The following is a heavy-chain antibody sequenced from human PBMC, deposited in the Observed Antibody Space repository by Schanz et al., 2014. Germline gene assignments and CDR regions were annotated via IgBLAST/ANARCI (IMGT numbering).Heavy chain of an antibody. CDR1: GITFSSHS. CDR3: AKGRFGELSAFDI. CDR2: VSSRSDEI. V-gene: IGHV3-23*04. Sequence: EVQLVESGGGLVQPGGSLRLSCAASGITFSSHSFNWVRQAPGKGLEWVAAVSSRSDEIKYADSVRGRFTISRDNSKNTLYLQMNSLRAEDTAVYYCAKGRFGELSAFDIWGQGTMVTVSS. D-gene: IGHD3-10*01. J-gene: IGHJ3*02.